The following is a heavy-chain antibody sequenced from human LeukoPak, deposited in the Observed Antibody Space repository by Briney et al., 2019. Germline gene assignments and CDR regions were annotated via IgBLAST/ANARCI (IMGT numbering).Heavy chain of an antibody. CDR1: GFTFSSYA. CDR3: AKSPHVQVQVYYLDP. D-gene: IGHD3-22*01. Sequence: GGSLRLSCAASGFTFSSYAMSWVRQAPGKGLEWVSSLSGSGGSTHYADSVKGRFTISRDNSKNTLYLQMNSLRAEDTAVYYCAKSPHVQVQVYYLDPWGQGTLVTVSS. J-gene: IGHJ5*02. CDR2: LSGSGGST. V-gene: IGHV3-23*01.